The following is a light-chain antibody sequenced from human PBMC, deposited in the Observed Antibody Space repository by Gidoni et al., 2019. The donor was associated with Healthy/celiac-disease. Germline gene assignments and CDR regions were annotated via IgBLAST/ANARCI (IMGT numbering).Light chain of an antibody. CDR3: QQYNSVPFT. CDR1: QGISNS. Sequence: DIHMTQSPSSLSASGGDRVTITCRASQGISNSLAWYQQKPGKVPKLLIYAASTLQSGVPSRFSGSGSGTDFTLTISSLQPEDFATYYCQQYNSVPFTFXPXTKVDIK. J-gene: IGKJ3*01. V-gene: IGKV1-27*01. CDR2: AAS.